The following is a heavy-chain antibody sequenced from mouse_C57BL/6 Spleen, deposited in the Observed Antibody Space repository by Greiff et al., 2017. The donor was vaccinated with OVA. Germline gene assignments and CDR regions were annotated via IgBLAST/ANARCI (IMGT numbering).Heavy chain of an antibody. CDR1: GYTFTDYY. CDR3: ARDQSRITFYYFDY. CDR2: INPNNGGT. D-gene: IGHD1-3*01. J-gene: IGHJ2*01. V-gene: IGHV1-26*01. Sequence: VQLQQSGPELVKPGASVKISCKASGYTFTDYYMNWVKQSHGKSLEWIGDINPNNGGTSYNQKFKGKATLTVDKSSSTAYMELRSLTSEDSAVYYCARDQSRITFYYFDYWGQGTTLTVSS.